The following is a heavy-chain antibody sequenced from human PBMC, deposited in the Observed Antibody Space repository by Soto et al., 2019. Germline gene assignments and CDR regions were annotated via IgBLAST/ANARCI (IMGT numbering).Heavy chain of an antibody. CDR3: ARDRCLRDCSGGSWDAVGY. J-gene: IGHJ4*02. CDR2: IYYSGST. CDR1: GGSISSYY. D-gene: IGHD2-15*01. V-gene: IGHV4-59*12. Sequence: SETLSLPCTVSGGSISSYYWSWIRQPPGKGLEWIGYIYYSGSTYYNPSLKSRVTISVDTSKNQFSLKLSSVTAADTAVYYCARDRCLRDCSGGSWDAVGYWGQGTLVTVSS.